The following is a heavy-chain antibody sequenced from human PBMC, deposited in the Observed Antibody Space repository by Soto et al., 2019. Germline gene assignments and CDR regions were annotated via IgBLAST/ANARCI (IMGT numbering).Heavy chain of an antibody. CDR1: GGSISSSY. D-gene: IGHD3-22*01. Sequence: PSETLSLTCTVSGGSISSSYWSWIRQPPGKGLEWIGYMYDSGSTNYNPSLRSRVTISVDTSKKQFSLKLSSVTAADTAVYYCARSPDSSGYYPRWYYYGMDVWGQGTTVTVSS. CDR2: MYDSGST. V-gene: IGHV4-59*01. CDR3: ARSPDSSGYYPRWYYYGMDV. J-gene: IGHJ6*02.